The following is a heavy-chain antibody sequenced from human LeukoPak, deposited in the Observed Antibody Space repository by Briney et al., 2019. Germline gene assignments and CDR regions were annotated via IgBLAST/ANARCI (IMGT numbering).Heavy chain of an antibody. CDR2: INHSGST. D-gene: IGHD3-16*02. Sequence: SETLSLTCAVYGGSFSGCYWSWIRQPPGKGLEWIGEINHSGSTNYNPSLKSRVTISVDTSKNQFSLKLSSVTAADTAVFYCARLGLWGSYRYDYWGQGALVTVSS. CDR3: ARLGLWGSYRYDY. V-gene: IGHV4-34*01. CDR1: GGSFSGCY. J-gene: IGHJ4*02.